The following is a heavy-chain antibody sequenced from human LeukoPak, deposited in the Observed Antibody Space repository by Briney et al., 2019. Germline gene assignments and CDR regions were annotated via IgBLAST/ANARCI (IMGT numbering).Heavy chain of an antibody. J-gene: IGHJ4*02. D-gene: IGHD6-19*01. CDR1: GYTFTGQF. CDR2: IDPPSGAP. Sequence: GAPVKVSCKASGYTFTGQFIHWLRQAPGQGLEWMGWIDPPSGAPHYAPKFQDRVTMTRDTSIATAYLEVHRLKSDDTAVYYCARSGFSTGFYLDFWGQGTLISVSS. CDR3: ARSGFSTGFYLDF. V-gene: IGHV1-2*02.